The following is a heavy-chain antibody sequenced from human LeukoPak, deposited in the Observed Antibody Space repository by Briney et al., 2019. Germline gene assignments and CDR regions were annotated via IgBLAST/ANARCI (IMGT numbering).Heavy chain of an antibody. Sequence: PSETLSLTCSVPGGSISSYYWSWIRQPPGKGLEWIGYIYYSGSTNYNPSLKSRVTISVDTSKNQFSLKLSSVTAADTAVYYCARVASSGRWFDPWGQGTLVTVSS. CDR1: GGSISSYY. CDR3: ARVASSGRWFDP. D-gene: IGHD1-26*01. V-gene: IGHV4-59*01. J-gene: IGHJ5*02. CDR2: IYYSGST.